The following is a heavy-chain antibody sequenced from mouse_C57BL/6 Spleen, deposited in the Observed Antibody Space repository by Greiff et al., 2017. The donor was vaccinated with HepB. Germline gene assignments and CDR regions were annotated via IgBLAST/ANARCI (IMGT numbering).Heavy chain of an antibody. V-gene: IGHV14-3*01. Sequence: EVMLVESVAELVRPGASVKLSCTASGFNIKNTYMHWVKQRPEQGLEWIGRIDPANGNTKYAPKFQGKATITADTSSNTAYLQLSSLTSEDTAIYYCARVFYYYGSSYEAYAMDYWGQGTSVTVSS. CDR2: IDPANGNT. D-gene: IGHD1-1*01. CDR3: ARVFYYYGSSYEAYAMDY. CDR1: GFNIKNTY. J-gene: IGHJ4*01.